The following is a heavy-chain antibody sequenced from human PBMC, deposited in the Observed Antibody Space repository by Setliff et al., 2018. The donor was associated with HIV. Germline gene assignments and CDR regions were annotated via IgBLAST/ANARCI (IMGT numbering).Heavy chain of an antibody. D-gene: IGHD3-22*01. V-gene: IGHV4-4*08. CDR2: LDTRGRA. Sequence: SETLSLTCTVSGGSISRYFWNWIRQPPGKGLEWIGYLDTRGRAIYNPSLESRVAIWMDTSKNQFSLRLTSVAAADTAVYYCARSLVPSGYYYGRHAFDIWGQGTKVTVSS. CDR3: ARSLVPSGYYYGRHAFDI. J-gene: IGHJ3*02. CDR1: GGSISRYF.